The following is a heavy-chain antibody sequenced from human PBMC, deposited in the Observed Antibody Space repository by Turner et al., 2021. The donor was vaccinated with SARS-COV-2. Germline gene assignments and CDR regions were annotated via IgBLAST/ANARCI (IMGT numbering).Heavy chain of an antibody. CDR2: IYYSGST. V-gene: IGHV4-39*02. J-gene: IGHJ2*01. CDR1: CGPISSSSYY. D-gene: IGHD1-26*01. Sequence: HLQLQEPPPGLVKPSETLSPTRTVSCGPISSSSYYWGWIRQPPGKGLEWIGSIYYSGSTYYNPSLKSRVTISVDTSKNQVSLKLSSVTAADTAVYYCARETADSGSYQDWYFDLWGRGTLVTVSS. CDR3: ARETADSGSYQDWYFDL.